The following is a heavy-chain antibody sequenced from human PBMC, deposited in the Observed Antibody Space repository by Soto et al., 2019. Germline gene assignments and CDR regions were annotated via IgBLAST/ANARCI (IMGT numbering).Heavy chain of an antibody. D-gene: IGHD1-26*01. V-gene: IGHV3-30*18. CDR2: ISYDGSNK. Sequence: QVQLVESGGGVVQPGRSLRLSCAASGFTFSSYGMHWVRQAPGKGLEWVAVISYDGSNKYYADSVKGRFTIPRDNSKNTLYLQMNSLRTEDTAVYYCAKDRVWELDACDIWGQGTMVTVSS. J-gene: IGHJ3*02. CDR1: GFTFSSYG. CDR3: AKDRVWELDACDI.